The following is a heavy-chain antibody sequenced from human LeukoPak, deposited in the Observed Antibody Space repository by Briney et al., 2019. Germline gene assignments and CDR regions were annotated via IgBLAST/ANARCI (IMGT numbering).Heavy chain of an antibody. Sequence: GGSLRLSCAASGFTFSSNYMSWVRQAPGKGLEWVSVIYRGGSTYYADSVKGRFTISRDNSKNTLYLQMNSLRAEGTAVYYCARERALAANGCYYYYGMDVGGQGTTVTVS. J-gene: IGHJ6*02. CDR2: IYRGGST. V-gene: IGHV3-66*01. CDR3: ARERALAANGCYYYYGMDV. D-gene: IGHD6-6*01. CDR1: GFTFSSNY.